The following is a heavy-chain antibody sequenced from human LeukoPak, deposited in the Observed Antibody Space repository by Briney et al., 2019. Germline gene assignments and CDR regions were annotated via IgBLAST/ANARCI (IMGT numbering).Heavy chain of an antibody. V-gene: IGHV3-7*01. CDR3: SRGRSIFYYGSGSDFDY. J-gene: IGHJ4*02. CDR2: IKQDGSEK. D-gene: IGHD3-10*01. CDR1: GFTFSSYW. Sequence: GGSLRLSCAASGFTFSSYWMSWVRQAPGKGLEWVANIKQDGSEKYYVYSVKGRFTISRDNAKNSLYLQMNSLRAEDTAVYYCSRGRSIFYYGSGSDFDYWGQGTLVTVSS.